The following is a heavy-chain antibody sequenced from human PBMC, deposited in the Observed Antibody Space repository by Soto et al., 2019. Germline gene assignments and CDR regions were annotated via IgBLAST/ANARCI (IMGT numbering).Heavy chain of an antibody. CDR3: AIGHWLGN. CDR2: IKQDGNEK. Sequence: DVQLVESGGALVQPGESLRLSCAASGFTFSDYLMTWVRQAPGKGLEWVATIKQDGNEKYYVDSVKGRFTISRDNAKTSLYLQMNGLRAEDTAVYYCAIGHWLGNWGHGTLVTVYS. V-gene: IGHV3-7*01. CDR1: GFTFSDYL. J-gene: IGHJ4*01. D-gene: IGHD6-19*01.